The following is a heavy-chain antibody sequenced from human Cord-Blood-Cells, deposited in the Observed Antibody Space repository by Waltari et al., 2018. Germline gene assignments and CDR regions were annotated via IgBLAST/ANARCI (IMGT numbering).Heavy chain of an antibody. Sequence: QVQLQQWGAGLLKPSETLSLTCAVYGGSFSGYYWSWIRPPPGKGLEWIGEINHSGSTNYNPSLKSRVTISVDTSKNQFSLKLSSVTAADTAVYYCASGSYYYYYGMDVWGQGTTVTVSS. V-gene: IGHV4-34*01. CDR3: ASGSYYYYYGMDV. J-gene: IGHJ6*02. CDR2: INHSGST. CDR1: GGSFSGYY.